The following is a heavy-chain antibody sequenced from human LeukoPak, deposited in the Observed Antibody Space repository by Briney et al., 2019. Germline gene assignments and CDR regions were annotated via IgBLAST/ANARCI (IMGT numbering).Heavy chain of an antibody. J-gene: IGHJ4*02. CDR3: AREGVLLWFGEGGDFDY. V-gene: IGHV3-20*04. Sequence: GGSLRLSCAASGFTFDDYGMSWVRQAPGKGLEWVSGINWNGGSTGYADSVKGRFTISRDNAKNSLYLQMNSLRAEDTAVYYCAREGVLLWFGEGGDFDYWGQGTLVTVSS. D-gene: IGHD3-10*01. CDR1: GFTFDDYG. CDR2: INWNGGST.